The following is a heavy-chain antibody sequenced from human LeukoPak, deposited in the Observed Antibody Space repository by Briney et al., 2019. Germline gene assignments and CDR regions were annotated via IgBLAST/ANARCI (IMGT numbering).Heavy chain of an antibody. CDR2: IGTAGDT. D-gene: IGHD3-22*01. J-gene: IGHJ4*02. Sequence: GGSLRLSCAASGFTFSSYDMHWVRQATGKGLEWVSAIGTAGDTYYPGSVKGRFTISRENAKNSLYLQMNSLRAGDTAVYYCARVGPMINDGNWGQGTLVTVSS. V-gene: IGHV3-13*01. CDR3: ARVGPMINDGN. CDR1: GFTFSSYD.